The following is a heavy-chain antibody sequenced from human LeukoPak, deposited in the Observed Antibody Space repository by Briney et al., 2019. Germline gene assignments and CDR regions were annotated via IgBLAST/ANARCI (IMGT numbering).Heavy chain of an antibody. CDR2: IYYSGST. CDR1: GGSISSYY. CDR3: ARDYSSGGYSYKYYYMDV. V-gene: IGHV4-59*01. J-gene: IGHJ6*03. D-gene: IGHD5-18*01. Sequence: PSETLSLTCTVSGGSISSYYWSWIRQPPGKGLEWIGYIYYSGSTNYNPSLKSRVTISVDTSKNQFSLKLSSVTAADTAAYYCARDYSSGGYSYKYYYMDVWGKGTTVTVSS.